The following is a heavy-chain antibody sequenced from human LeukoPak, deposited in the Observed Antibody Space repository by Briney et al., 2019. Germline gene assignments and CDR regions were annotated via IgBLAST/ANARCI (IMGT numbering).Heavy chain of an antibody. J-gene: IGHJ5*02. V-gene: IGHV4-30-2*01. Sequence: SQTLSLTCDVSGGSISSGLYSWSWIRQPLGKGLEWIGYIYHTGSTYYNPSLKSRVTISVDTSKNQFSLRLSSVTAADTAVYYCARLQYCSGTSCYWSDPWGQGTLVTVSS. CDR1: GGSISSGLYS. CDR2: IYHTGST. CDR3: ARLQYCSGTSCYWSDP. D-gene: IGHD2-2*01.